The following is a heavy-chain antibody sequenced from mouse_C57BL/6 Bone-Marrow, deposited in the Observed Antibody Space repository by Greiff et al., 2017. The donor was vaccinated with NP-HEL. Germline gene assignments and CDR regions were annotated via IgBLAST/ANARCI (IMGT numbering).Heavy chain of an antibody. CDR2: INPGSGGT. V-gene: IGHV1-54*01. D-gene: IGHD3-3*01. CDR3: ARGDWYAMDY. J-gene: IGHJ4*01. Sequence: VQLQQSGAELVRPGTSVKVSCKASGYAFTNYLIEWVKQRPGQGLEWIGVINPGSGGTNYNEKFKVKATLTADKSSSTAYMQLSSLTSEDSAVYFCARGDWYAMDYWGQGTSVTVSS. CDR1: GYAFTNYL.